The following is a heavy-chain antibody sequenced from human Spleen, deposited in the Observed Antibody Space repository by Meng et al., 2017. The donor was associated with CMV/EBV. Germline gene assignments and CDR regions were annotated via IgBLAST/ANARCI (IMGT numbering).Heavy chain of an antibody. CDR1: GFSFSNYG. CDR3: ASTIVGIDP. D-gene: IGHD2-21*01. CDR2: ISYDATNK. J-gene: IGHJ5*02. V-gene: IGHV3-30*19. Sequence: GGSLRLSCVASGFSFSNYGMHWVRQAPGKGLEWVALISYDATNKNYADSVKGRFTISRDNSNNSLYLQMNSLTVEDTAVYYCASTIVGIDPWGQGTLVTVSS.